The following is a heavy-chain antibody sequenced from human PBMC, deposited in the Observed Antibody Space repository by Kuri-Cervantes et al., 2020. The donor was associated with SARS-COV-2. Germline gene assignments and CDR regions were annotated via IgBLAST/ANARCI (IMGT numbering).Heavy chain of an antibody. CDR3: TTELRYYYDSSGYQFDY. CDR1: GFTVSSNY. D-gene: IGHD3-22*01. J-gene: IGHJ4*02. V-gene: IGHV3-15*01. Sequence: GESLKISCAASGFTVSSNYMSWVRQAPGKGLEWVGRIKSKTDGGTTDYAAPVKGRFTISRDDSKNTLYLQMNSLKTEDTAVYYCTTELRYYYDSSGYQFDYWGQGTLVTVSS. CDR2: IKSKTDGGTT.